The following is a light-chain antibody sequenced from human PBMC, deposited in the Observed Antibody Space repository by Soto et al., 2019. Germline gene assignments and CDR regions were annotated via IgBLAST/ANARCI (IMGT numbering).Light chain of an antibody. CDR2: GAF. CDR1: ETIKKNY. Sequence: EIVLTQSPGSLSLSPGEGSTLSCRASETIKKNYLAWYQQQPGQAPRLLIYGAFNRATGIPARFSGSGSGTDFTLTISSLEPEDFAVYYCQQRNIWPPVTFGQGTRLEIK. V-gene: IGKV3-11*01. J-gene: IGKJ5*01. CDR3: QQRNIWPPVT.